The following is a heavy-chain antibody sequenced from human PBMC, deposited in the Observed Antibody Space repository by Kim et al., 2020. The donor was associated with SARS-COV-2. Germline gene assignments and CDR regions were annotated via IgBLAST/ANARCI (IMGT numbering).Heavy chain of an antibody. Sequence: SETLSLTCIVSGGSMDTDTYYWGWIRQPPGKGLEWIGDSYNRRNTYYSPPLKTRVTISVDKSKSQFSLEVNSVTPADTAVYFCSRRRRGLHEPVEVWGKGTTVTVFS. V-gene: IGHV4-39*01. CDR3: SRRRRGLHEPVEV. D-gene: IGHD2-21*02. CDR1: GGSMDTDTYY. J-gene: IGHJ6*04. CDR2: SYNRRNT.